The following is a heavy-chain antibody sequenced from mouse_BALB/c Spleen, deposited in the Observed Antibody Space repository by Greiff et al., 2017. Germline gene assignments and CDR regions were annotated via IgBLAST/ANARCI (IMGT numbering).Heavy chain of an antibody. Sequence: EVKLMESGGGLVKPGGSLKLSCAASGFTFSSYAMSWVRQSPEKRLEWVAEISSGGSYTYYPDTVTGRFTISRDNAKNTLYLEMSSLRSEDTAMYYCARMAYGNYGYAMDYWGQGTSVTVSS. CDR3: ARMAYGNYGYAMDY. CDR1: GFTFSSYA. CDR2: ISSGGSYT. J-gene: IGHJ4*01. V-gene: IGHV5-9-4*01. D-gene: IGHD2-10*02.